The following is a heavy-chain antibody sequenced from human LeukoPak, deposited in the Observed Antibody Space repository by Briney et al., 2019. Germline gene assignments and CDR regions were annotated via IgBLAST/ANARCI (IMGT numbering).Heavy chain of an antibody. J-gene: IGHJ4*02. Sequence: SETLSLTCTVSGGSISSGDYYWSWIRQPPGKGLEWIGYIYYSGSTYYNPSLKSRVTIPVDTSKNQFSLKLSSVTAADTAVYYCARGKDTAMVSFDYWGQGTLVTVSS. CDR1: GGSISSGDYY. D-gene: IGHD5-18*01. CDR2: IYYSGST. V-gene: IGHV4-30-4*01. CDR3: ARGKDTAMVSFDY.